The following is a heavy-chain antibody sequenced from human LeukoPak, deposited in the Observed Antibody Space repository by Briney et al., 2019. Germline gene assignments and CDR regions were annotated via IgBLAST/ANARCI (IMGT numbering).Heavy chain of an antibody. V-gene: IGHV1-18*04. D-gene: IGHD6-19*01. J-gene: IGHJ5*02. CDR3: ARDAYSSGWYPT. CDR2: ISAYNGNT. CDR1: GYTFTSNY. Sequence: ASVKVSCKAFGYTFTSNYMHWVRQAPGQGLEWMGWISAYNGNTNYAQKLQGRVTMTTDTSTSTAYMELRSLRSEDTAVYYCARDAYSSGWYPTWGQGTLVTVSS.